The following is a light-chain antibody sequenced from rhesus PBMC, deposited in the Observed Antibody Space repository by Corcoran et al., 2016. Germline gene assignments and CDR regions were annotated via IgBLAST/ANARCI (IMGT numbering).Light chain of an antibody. CDR3: QQYNDLLRT. J-gene: IGKJ1*01. Sequence: EIVMTQSPATLSLSPGETATLSCRASESVGSYLAWYQQKPGQAPKLLVHSAYFRATGIPDRFSGSGTRTELTLTISSLEPEDVGVYHCQQYNDLLRTFGQGTKVEIK. V-gene: IGKV3-40*03. CDR1: ESVGSY. CDR2: SAY.